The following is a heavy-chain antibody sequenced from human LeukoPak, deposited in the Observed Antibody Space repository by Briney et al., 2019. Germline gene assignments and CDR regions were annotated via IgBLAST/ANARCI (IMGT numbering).Heavy chain of an antibody. CDR1: GGSISSSSYY. J-gene: IGHJ4*02. CDR3: ARGGWNKFDY. V-gene: IGHV4-61*01. Sequence: SETLSLTCTVSGGSISSSSYYWSWIRQPPGKGLEWIGYIYYSGSTNYNPSLKSRVTISVDTSKNQFSLKLSSVTAADTAVYYCARGGWNKFDYWGQGTLVTVSS. D-gene: IGHD3-22*01. CDR2: IYYSGST.